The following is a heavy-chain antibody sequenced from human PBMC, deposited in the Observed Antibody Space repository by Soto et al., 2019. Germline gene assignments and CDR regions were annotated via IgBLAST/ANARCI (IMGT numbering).Heavy chain of an antibody. Sequence: SETLSLTCTVSGGSISSYYWSWIRQPPGKGLEWIGYIYYSGSTNYNPSLKSRVTISVDTSKSQFSLKLSSVTAADTAVYYCARQSLIAVIDYWGQGTLVTVSS. V-gene: IGHV4-59*08. CDR2: IYYSGST. CDR3: ARQSLIAVIDY. J-gene: IGHJ4*02. CDR1: GGSISSYY. D-gene: IGHD6-19*01.